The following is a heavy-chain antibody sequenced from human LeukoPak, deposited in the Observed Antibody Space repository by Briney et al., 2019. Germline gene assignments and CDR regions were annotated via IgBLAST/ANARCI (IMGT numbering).Heavy chain of an antibody. J-gene: IGHJ6*03. CDR2: ISSSGSTI. V-gene: IGHV3-48*03. CDR1: GFTFSSYE. D-gene: IGHD2-15*01. CDR3: ARDCSGGSCYVGYYYYMDV. Sequence: GGSLRLSCAASGFTFSSYEMNWVRQAPGKGLEWVSYISSSGSTIYYADSVKGRFTISRDNAKNSLYLQMNSLRAEDTAVYYCARDCSGGSCYVGYYYYMDVGGKGTTVTVSS.